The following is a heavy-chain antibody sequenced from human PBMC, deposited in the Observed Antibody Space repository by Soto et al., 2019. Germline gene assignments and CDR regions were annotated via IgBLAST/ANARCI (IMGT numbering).Heavy chain of an antibody. Sequence: EVQLVESGGGLVQPGGSLRLSCAASGFTFSSYWMHWVRQAPGKGLVWVSRINSDGSSTSYADSVKGRFTISRDNAKNKLYLQINSLRAEDRAVYYCARVRRAAAGNTAYCMDVWGQGTTVTVSS. D-gene: IGHD6-13*01. CDR2: INSDGSST. J-gene: IGHJ6*02. CDR1: GFTFSSYW. CDR3: ARVRRAAAGNTAYCMDV. V-gene: IGHV3-74*01.